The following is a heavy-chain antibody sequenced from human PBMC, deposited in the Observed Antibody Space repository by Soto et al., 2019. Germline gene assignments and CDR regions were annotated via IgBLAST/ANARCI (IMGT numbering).Heavy chain of an antibody. V-gene: IGHV3-30-3*01. Sequence: QVQLVASGGGVIQPGTSLRLSCAASGFTFSNYAIHWVRQAPGKGLEWVAVISYGGSSIYYGDSVQGRFIISRDNSKNTVYLQMNSLKPEDTAVYFCARGVVEMSTVVFDFWGQGAPVTVAS. D-gene: IGHD3-22*01. CDR3: ARGVVEMSTVVFDF. J-gene: IGHJ4*02. CDR2: ISYGGSSI. CDR1: GFTFSNYA.